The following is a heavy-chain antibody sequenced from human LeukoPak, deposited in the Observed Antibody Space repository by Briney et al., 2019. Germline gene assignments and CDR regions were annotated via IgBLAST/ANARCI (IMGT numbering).Heavy chain of an antibody. J-gene: IGHJ4*02. CDR2: INHSGST. V-gene: IGHV4-34*01. CDR3: ARHIAVAGPGNFDY. Sequence: SETLSLTCAVYGGSFSGYYWSWIRQPPGKGLEWIGEINHSGSTNYNPSLKSRVTISVDTSKNQFSLKLSSVTAADTAVYYCARHIAVAGPGNFDYWGQGTLATVSS. CDR1: GGSFSGYY. D-gene: IGHD6-19*01.